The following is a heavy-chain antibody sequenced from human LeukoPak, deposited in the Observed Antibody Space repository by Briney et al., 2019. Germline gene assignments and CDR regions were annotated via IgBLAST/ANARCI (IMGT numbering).Heavy chain of an antibody. D-gene: IGHD7-27*01. CDR3: ARNNWGIDD. CDR2: INTDGSNT. V-gene: IGHV3-74*01. J-gene: IGHJ4*02. Sequence: GGSLILSCAASGFNFSNHWMHWVRHVSGKGLVWVSRINTDGSNTSYADSVEGRFTISKDNARNTLFLQMNSLRVEDTAVYYCARNNWGIDDWGQGTLVTVSS. CDR1: GFNFSNHW.